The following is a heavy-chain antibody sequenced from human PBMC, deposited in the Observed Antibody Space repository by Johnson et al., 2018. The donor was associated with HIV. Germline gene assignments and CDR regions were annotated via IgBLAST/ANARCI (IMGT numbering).Heavy chain of an antibody. J-gene: IGHJ3*02. V-gene: IGHV3-11*04. D-gene: IGHD1-26*01. Sequence: QVQLVESGGGLVKPGGSLRLSCVASGVIFSDYYMSWIRQAPGKGLEWVSYISSSGTTIYYADSVKGRFTIPRDNAKNSLYLQMNSLRAEDTAVYYCAKTYSGSNRDAFDIWGQGTMVTVSS. CDR3: AKTYSGSNRDAFDI. CDR2: ISSSGTTI. CDR1: GVIFSDYY.